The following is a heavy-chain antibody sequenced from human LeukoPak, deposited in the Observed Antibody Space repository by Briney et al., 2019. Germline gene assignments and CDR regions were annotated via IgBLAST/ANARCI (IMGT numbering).Heavy chain of an antibody. D-gene: IGHD1-7*01. V-gene: IGHV3-11*04. Sequence: GGSLRLSCAASGFTFSDYYMSWIRQAPGKGLEWVSYISSSGSTIYYADSVKGRFTISRDNAKNSLYLQTNSLRAEDTAVYYCARTYNWNLNYYYMDVWGKGTTVTVSS. CDR2: ISSSGSTI. CDR1: GFTFSDYY. CDR3: ARTYNWNLNYYYMDV. J-gene: IGHJ6*03.